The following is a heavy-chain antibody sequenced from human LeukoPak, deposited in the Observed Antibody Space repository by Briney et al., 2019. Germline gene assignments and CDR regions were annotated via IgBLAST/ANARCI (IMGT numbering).Heavy chain of an antibody. J-gene: IGHJ4*01. D-gene: IGHD6-19*01. Sequence: SGGSLRLSCAASGFTFSSYGMHWVRQAPGKGLEWVADIWYDGSNKYYADSVKGRFTISRDNSKNTLYLQMNSLRAEDTAVYYCARSQKDSGWCPFDYWGHGTLVTVSS. CDR1: GFTFSSYG. CDR3: ARSQKDSGWCPFDY. CDR2: IWYDGSNK. V-gene: IGHV3-33*01.